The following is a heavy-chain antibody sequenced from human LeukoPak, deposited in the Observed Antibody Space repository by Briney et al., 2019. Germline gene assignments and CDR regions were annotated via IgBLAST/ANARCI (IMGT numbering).Heavy chain of an antibody. J-gene: IGHJ4*02. Sequence: SETLFLTCTVSGGSITSSNWWSWVRQPPGKGLEWIGEICYSGSTNYQASLKSRVTMSVDKSKDQFSLKLSSVTAADTAVYYCVKRGNVANFDSWGQGILVTVSS. CDR2: ICYSGST. CDR1: GGSITSSNW. CDR3: VKRGNVANFDS. D-gene: IGHD5-12*01. V-gene: IGHV4-4*02.